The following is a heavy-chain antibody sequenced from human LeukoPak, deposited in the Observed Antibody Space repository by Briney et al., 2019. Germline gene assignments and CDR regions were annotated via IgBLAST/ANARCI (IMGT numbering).Heavy chain of an antibody. CDR2: IRYDGSNK. J-gene: IGHJ4*02. V-gene: IGHV3-30*02. D-gene: IGHD1-26*01. CDR3: AKDPRRGVGFVGATFDY. Sequence: GGSLRLSCAASGFTFSNYAMSWVRQAPGKGLEWVAFIRYDGSNKYYADSVKGRFTISRDNSKNTLYLRMNSLRAEDTAVYYCAKDPRRGVGFVGATFDYWGQGTLVSVSS. CDR1: GFTFSNYA.